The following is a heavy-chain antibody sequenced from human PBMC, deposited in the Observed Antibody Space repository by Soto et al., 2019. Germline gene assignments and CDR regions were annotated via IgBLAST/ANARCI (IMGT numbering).Heavy chain of an antibody. V-gene: IGHV4-34*01. D-gene: IGHD6-13*01. CDR3: ARGGSSSWGDAFDI. CDR1: GGSFSGYY. CDR2: INHSGST. Sequence: SETLSLTCAVYGGSFSGYYWSWIRQPPGKGLEWIGEINHSGSTNYNPSLKSRVTISVDTSKNQFSLKLSSVTAADTAAYYCARGGSSSWGDAFDIWGQGTMVTVSS. J-gene: IGHJ3*02.